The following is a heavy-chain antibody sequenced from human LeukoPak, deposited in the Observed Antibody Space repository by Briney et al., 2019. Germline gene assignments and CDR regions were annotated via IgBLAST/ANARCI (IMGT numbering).Heavy chain of an antibody. J-gene: IGHJ4*02. V-gene: IGHV3-74*01. CDR1: GFTFSSYW. CDR2: INSDGSST. CDR3: GRGGKVEQLVLAR. Sequence: PGGSLRLSCAASGFTFSSYWMHWVRQAPGKGLVWVSRINSDGSSTSYADSVKGRFTISRDNAKNTLYLQMNSLRAEDTAVYYCGRGGKVEQLVLARWGQGSLVTVSS. D-gene: IGHD6-13*01.